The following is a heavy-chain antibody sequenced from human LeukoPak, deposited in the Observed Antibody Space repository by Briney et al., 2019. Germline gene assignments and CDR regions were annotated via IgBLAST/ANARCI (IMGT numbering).Heavy chain of an antibody. J-gene: IGHJ4*02. V-gene: IGHV1-46*01. CDR3: ARSRLLLDY. D-gene: IGHD2-21*02. CDR2: ISPSGGST. CDR1: GYTFTGYH. Sequence: GASVKVSCKASGYTFTGYHMHWVRQAPGQGLEWMGIISPSGGSTTYAQKFQGRVTMTGDTSTSTVYMELSSLRSEDTAVYYCARSRLLLDYWGQGTLVTVSS.